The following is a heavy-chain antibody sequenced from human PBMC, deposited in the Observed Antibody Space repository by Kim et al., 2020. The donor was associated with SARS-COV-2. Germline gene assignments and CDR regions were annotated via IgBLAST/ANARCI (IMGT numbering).Heavy chain of an antibody. CDR3: ARDKERWLRLPHSSGWNPLDY. V-gene: IGHV1-2*02. Sequence: ASVKVSCKASGYTFTGYYMHWVRQAPGQGLEWMGWINPNSGGTNYAQKFQGRVTMTRDTSISTAYMELSRLRSDDTAVYYCARDKERWLRLPHSSGWNPLDYWGQGALVTVSS. CDR1: GYTFTGYY. D-gene: IGHD5-12*01. CDR2: INPNSGGT. J-gene: IGHJ4*02.